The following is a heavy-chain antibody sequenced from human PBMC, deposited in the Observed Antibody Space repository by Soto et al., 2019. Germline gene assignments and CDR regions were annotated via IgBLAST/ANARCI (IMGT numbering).Heavy chain of an antibody. V-gene: IGHV4-4*07. J-gene: IGHJ5*02. D-gene: IGHD3-3*01. CDR1: VGTISGYY. Sequence: QVHLQESGPGLLKPSETLSLTCSVSVGTISGYYWTWIRQPAGKGLEWIGRIYSSGNTKYNPSLQSRVTMSLDTSNNQFSLRLTSVTAADTAVYYCARGQRFSDWFDPWGQGTLVTVSS. CDR3: ARGQRFSDWFDP. CDR2: IYSSGNT.